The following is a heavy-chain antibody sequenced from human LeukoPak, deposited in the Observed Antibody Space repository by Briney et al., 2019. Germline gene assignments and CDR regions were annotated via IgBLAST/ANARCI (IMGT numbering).Heavy chain of an antibody. J-gene: IGHJ4*02. CDR2: IYYRGDT. D-gene: IGHD2-21*02. Sequence: PSETLSLTCSVSGGSIHSIDSYWGWVRQPPGQGLEWIGSIYYRGDTYYYPSLKSRVLISLDTSNNQFSLRLNSVTAADTAVYYCAGYNHGDYYFHYWGQGALVTVSS. V-gene: IGHV4-39*01. CDR3: AGYNHGDYYFHY. CDR1: GGSIHSIDSY.